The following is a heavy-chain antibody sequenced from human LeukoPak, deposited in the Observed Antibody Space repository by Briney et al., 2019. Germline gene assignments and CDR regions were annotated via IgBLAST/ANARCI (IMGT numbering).Heavy chain of an antibody. D-gene: IGHD2-2*01. V-gene: IGHV3-7*01. Sequence: GGSLRLSCAATGFTFSSYWMSWVRQAPGKGLEWVANMKQDGSEKYYVDSVKGRFTISRDNAKNSLYLQMNSLRAEDTAVYYCAGDWYCSSTSCLYDAFDVWGQGTMVTVSS. CDR2: MKQDGSEK. J-gene: IGHJ3*01. CDR1: GFTFSSYW. CDR3: AGDWYCSSTSCLYDAFDV.